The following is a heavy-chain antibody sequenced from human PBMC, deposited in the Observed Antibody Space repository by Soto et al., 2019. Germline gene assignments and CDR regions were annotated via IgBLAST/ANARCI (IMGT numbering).Heavy chain of an antibody. J-gene: IGHJ4*02. Sequence: PSETLSLTCAVYGGSFSGYYWSWIRQPPGEGLEWIGEINHSGSTNYNPSLKSRVTISVDTSKNQFSLNLSSVTAADTAVYYCARYVEYSGSFDYWGQGTLVTVSS. D-gene: IGHD5-12*01. CDR2: INHSGST. CDR1: GGSFSGYY. CDR3: ARYVEYSGSFDY. V-gene: IGHV4-34*01.